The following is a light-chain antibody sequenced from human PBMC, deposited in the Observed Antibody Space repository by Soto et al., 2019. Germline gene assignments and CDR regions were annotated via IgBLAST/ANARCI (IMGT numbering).Light chain of an antibody. CDR2: GTS. V-gene: IGKV3-15*01. CDR3: HQYFDWPRGT. CDR1: QSVNGH. J-gene: IGKJ1*01. Sequence: EIVVTQSPATLSVSPGERATLSCRVSQSVNGHLAWYQQRPGQAPRLLIYGTSTRATDFPLRFSGGGSGTEFPLTISSLQSEDFVVYFCHQYFDWPRGTFGQGTKLDI.